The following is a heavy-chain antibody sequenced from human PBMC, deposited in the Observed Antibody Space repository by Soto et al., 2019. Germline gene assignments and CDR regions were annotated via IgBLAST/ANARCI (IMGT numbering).Heavy chain of an antibody. CDR3: SREYYGSGSYSPPDY. Sequence: QVQLVQSGAEVKKPGASVKVSCKASGYTFTSYGISWVRQAPGQGLEWMGWISAYNGNTNYAQKLQGRVTMTTDTSTSKAYMELRSLRSDDKAVNHGSREYYGSGSYSPPDYWGQGTLVTVSS. CDR2: ISAYNGNT. V-gene: IGHV1-18*01. J-gene: IGHJ4*02. D-gene: IGHD3-10*01. CDR1: GYTFTSYG.